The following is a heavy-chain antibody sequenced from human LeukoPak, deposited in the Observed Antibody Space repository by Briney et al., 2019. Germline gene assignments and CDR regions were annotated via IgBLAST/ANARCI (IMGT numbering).Heavy chain of an antibody. V-gene: IGHV3-30*02. CDR2: IRYDGSNK. CDR3: AKWTGSGSYYGGFDY. D-gene: IGHD1-26*01. CDR1: GFTFSSYG. J-gene: IGHJ4*02. Sequence: GGSLRLSCAASGFTFSSYGMHWVRQAPGKGLEWVAFIRYDGSNKYYADSVKGRFTISRDNAKNSLYLQMNSLRAEDTALYYCAKWTGSGSYYGGFDYWGQGTLVTVSS.